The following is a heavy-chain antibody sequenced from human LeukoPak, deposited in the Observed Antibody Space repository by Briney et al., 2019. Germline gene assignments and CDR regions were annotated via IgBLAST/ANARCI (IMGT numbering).Heavy chain of an antibody. V-gene: IGHV4-30-2*01. CDR1: GGSISSGGSS. CDR2: IYRSGST. CDR3: ARTYYDILTGYYFDP. D-gene: IGHD3-9*01. Sequence: SRTLSLTCAVSGGSISSGGSSWNWIRQPPGKGLEWIGYIYRSGSTYYNPSLKSRVTISLDRSRNQFSLKLSSVTAADTAVYYCARTYYDILTGYYFDPWGQGTLVTVSS. J-gene: IGHJ5*02.